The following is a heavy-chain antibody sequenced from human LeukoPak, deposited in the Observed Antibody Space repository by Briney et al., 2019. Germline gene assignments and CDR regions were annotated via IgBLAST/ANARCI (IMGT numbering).Heavy chain of an antibody. J-gene: IGHJ4*02. CDR2: IRYDGSNK. Sequence: GGALRLSRAAAGFTLSSHGMHWVRQAPGKGLEWVSFIRYDGSNKYYADSVKGRFTISRDNSKNTLYLQMSSLRAEDTAVYYCAKPHFDYWGQGTLVTVSS. CDR1: GFTLSSHG. CDR3: AKPHFDY. V-gene: IGHV3-30*02.